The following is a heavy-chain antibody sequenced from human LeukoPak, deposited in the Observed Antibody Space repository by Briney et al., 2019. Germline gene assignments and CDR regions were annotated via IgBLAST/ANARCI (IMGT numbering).Heavy chain of an antibody. Sequence: SETLSLTCTVSGGSISSGSYYWSWIRQPAGKGLEWIGRIYTSGSTNYNPSLKSRVTISVDTSKNQFSLKLSSVTAADTAVYYCARDRFIAAAGEGWFDPWGQGTLVTVSS. CDR2: IYTSGST. D-gene: IGHD6-13*01. V-gene: IGHV4-61*02. CDR3: ARDRFIAAAGEGWFDP. CDR1: GGSISSGSYY. J-gene: IGHJ5*02.